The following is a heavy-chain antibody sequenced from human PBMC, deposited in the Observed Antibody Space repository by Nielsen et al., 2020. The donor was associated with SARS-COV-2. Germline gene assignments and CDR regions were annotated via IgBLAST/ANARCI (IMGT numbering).Heavy chain of an antibody. V-gene: IGHV3-9*01. CDR2: ISWNSGSI. J-gene: IGHJ5*02. CDR3: ARNLAGYSTRLAFDP. CDR1: GFTFDDYA. Sequence: SLKISCVASGFTFDDYAMHWVRQAPGKGLEWVSGISWNSGSIGYADSVKGRFTISRDNAKNSLYLQMNSLRAEDTALYYCARNLAGYSTRLAFDPWGQGTLVTVSS. D-gene: IGHD6-13*01.